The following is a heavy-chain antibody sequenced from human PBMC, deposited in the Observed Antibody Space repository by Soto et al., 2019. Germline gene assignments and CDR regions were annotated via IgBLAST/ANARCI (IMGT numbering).Heavy chain of an antibody. D-gene: IGHD3-10*01. V-gene: IGHV3-11*01. CDR3: ERFGFGAWGYAMDG. J-gene: IGHJ6*02. CDR1: GVTFSDCY. Sequence: QVQLVESGGGLVKPGGSLRLSCAVSGVTFSDCYMNWIRQAPGKGLEWVSYISSSGTSINYAGSVKGRFTISRDNAKNSMYRKRNGLGAEDADMYYGERFGFGAWGYAMDGWGHGTTV. CDR2: ISSSGTSI.